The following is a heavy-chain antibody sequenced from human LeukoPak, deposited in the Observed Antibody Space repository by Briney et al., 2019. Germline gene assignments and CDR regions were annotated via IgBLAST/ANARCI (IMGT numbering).Heavy chain of an antibody. CDR1: GGSISSGSYY. D-gene: IGHD5-12*01. Sequence: SETLSLTCTVSGGSISSGSYYWSWIRQPPGKGLEWIGYIYYSGSTNYNPSLKSRVTISVDTSKNQFSLKLSSVTAADTAVYYCARDIGGYDSSGETYYFDYWGQGTLVTVSS. V-gene: IGHV4-61*01. CDR3: ARDIGGYDSSGETYYFDY. J-gene: IGHJ4*02. CDR2: IYYSGST.